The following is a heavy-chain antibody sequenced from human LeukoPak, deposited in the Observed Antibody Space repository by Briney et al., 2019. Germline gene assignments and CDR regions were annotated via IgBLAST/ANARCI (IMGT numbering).Heavy chain of an antibody. CDR1: GFTXSSYS. CDR3: AXEXYFXDNTRPVIAY. J-gene: IGHJ4*02. D-gene: IGHD2-21*01. Sequence: XXXXSGFTXSSYSMNWVRQAPGKGLEWVSYISSSSSTIYYADSVKGRFTISRDNAKNSVYLQMNSLRAEDTAVYYCAXEXYFXDNTRPVIAYWGQGTLVTVSS. V-gene: IGHV3-48*01. CDR2: ISSSSSTI.